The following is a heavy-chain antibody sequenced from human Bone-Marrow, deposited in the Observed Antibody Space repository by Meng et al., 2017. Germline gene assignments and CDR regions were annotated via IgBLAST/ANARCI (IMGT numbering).Heavy chain of an antibody. Sequence: QLVQSGVGVKKPGAPGKVSCKASGGTFSSDAISWVRQAPGQGLEWMGGIIPIFGTANYAQKFQGRVTITADESTSTAYMELSSLRSEDTAVYYCATIGRYCSSTSCLNWFDPWGQGTLVTVSS. D-gene: IGHD2-2*01. V-gene: IGHV1-69*01. CDR2: IIPIFGTA. J-gene: IGHJ5*02. CDR1: GGTFSSDA. CDR3: ATIGRYCSSTSCLNWFDP.